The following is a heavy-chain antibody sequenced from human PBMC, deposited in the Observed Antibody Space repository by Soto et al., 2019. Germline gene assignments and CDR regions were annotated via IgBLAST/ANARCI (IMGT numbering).Heavy chain of an antibody. CDR3: ASTLVAPGY. J-gene: IGHJ4*02. V-gene: IGHV3-11*06. CDR2: ISSSSSYT. Sequence: GGSLRLSCAASGFTFSDYYMSWIRQAPGKGLEWVSYISSSSSYTNYADSVKGRFTISRDNAKNSLYLQMNSLRAEDTAVYYCASTLVAPGYWGQGTLVTAPQ. D-gene: IGHD5-12*01. CDR1: GFTFSDYY.